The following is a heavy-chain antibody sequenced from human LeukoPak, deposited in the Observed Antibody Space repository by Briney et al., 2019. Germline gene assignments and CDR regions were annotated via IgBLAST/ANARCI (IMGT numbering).Heavy chain of an antibody. CDR1: GGSISSGGYY. CDR3: ARQGVGATDC. Sequence: SETLSLTCTVSGGSISSGGYYWSWIRQHPGKGLEWIGYIYYSGSTYYNPSLESRVTISVDTSKNQFSLRLISVTAVDTAVYYCARQGVGATDCWGQGTLVTVSS. D-gene: IGHD1-26*01. CDR2: IYYSGST. J-gene: IGHJ4*02. V-gene: IGHV4-39*01.